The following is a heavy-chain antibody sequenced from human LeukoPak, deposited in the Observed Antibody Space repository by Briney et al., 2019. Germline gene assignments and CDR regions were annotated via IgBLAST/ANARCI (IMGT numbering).Heavy chain of an antibody. Sequence: GGSLRLSCAASGFTFSSYAMSWVRQAPGKGLEWVGNINKDGSEKYYVDSVKGRFTISRDNVKNSLYLQMNSLRAEDTAVYYCARDGLPRTSDYWGQGTLVTVSS. CDR2: INKDGSEK. V-gene: IGHV3-7*01. J-gene: IGHJ4*02. D-gene: IGHD2-8*01. CDR3: ARDGLPRTSDY. CDR1: GFTFSSYA.